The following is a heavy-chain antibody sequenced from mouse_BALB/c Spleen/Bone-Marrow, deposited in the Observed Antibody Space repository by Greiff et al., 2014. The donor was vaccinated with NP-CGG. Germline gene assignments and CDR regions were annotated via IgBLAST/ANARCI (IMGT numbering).Heavy chain of an antibody. Sequence: VQLQQPGPELVKPGASVKISCKTSGYSFTEYTMHWVKQRHGKSLEWIGRINPNNGGTSYNQKFKGKATLTVDKSSSTAYMELRSLTSEDSAVYYRARPGRLGRDWYFDVWGAGTTVTVSS. CDR2: INPNNGGT. CDR3: ARPGRLGRDWYFDV. D-gene: IGHD4-1*01. J-gene: IGHJ1*01. V-gene: IGHV1-22*01. CDR1: GYSFTEYT.